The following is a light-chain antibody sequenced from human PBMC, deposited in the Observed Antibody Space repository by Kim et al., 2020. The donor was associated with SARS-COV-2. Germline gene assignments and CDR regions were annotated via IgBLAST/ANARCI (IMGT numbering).Light chain of an antibody. V-gene: IGKV3-20*01. CDR1: QSVSNNY. Sequence: EIVLTQSPGTLSLSPGERATLSCRASQSVSNNYLAWYQQKPGQAPRLLIYGASSRATGIPDRFSGSGSGTDFTLTISRLEPEDFAVYYCQQYGSSPGTFGQGTKVDIK. J-gene: IGKJ1*01. CDR2: GAS. CDR3: QQYGSSPGT.